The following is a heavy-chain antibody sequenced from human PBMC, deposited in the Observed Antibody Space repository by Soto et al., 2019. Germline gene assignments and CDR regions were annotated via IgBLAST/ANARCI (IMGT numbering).Heavy chain of an antibody. J-gene: IGHJ5*02. CDR3: ARDRSSGYYRFDP. CDR2: ISSSSSYI. CDR1: GFTFSSYS. Sequence: GGSLRLSCAASGFTFSSYSMNWVRQAPGKGLEWVSSISSSSSYIYYADSVKGRFTISRDNAKNSLYLQMNSLRAEDTAVYYCARDRSSGYYRFDPWGQGTLVTVSS. D-gene: IGHD3-22*01. V-gene: IGHV3-21*01.